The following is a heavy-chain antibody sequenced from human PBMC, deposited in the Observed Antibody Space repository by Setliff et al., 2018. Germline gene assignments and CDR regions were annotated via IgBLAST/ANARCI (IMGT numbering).Heavy chain of an antibody. D-gene: IGHD3-16*01. Sequence: EASVKVSCKASGYTFRSYAMNWVRQAPGQGLEWMGWINTNTGNPTYAQGFTGRFVFSLDTSVDTAYLQINSLNPEDTALYYCARASRFGTIAYRGDYYMDVWGKGTTVTSP. J-gene: IGHJ6*03. CDR3: ARASRFGTIAYRGDYYMDV. V-gene: IGHV7-4-1*02. CDR1: GYTFRSYA. CDR2: INTNTGNP.